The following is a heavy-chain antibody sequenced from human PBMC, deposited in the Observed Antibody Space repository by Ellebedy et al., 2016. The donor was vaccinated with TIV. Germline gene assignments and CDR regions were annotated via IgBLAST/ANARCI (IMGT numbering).Heavy chain of an antibody. CDR3: ARDLGYDTVGYGMDV. CDR1: GFTFSDYH. D-gene: IGHD5-12*01. CDR2: ISSSSISI. V-gene: IGHV3-48*02. J-gene: IGHJ6*02. Sequence: GESLKISXAASGFTFSDYHMNWVRQAPGTGLEWVSYISSSSISIYYADSVKGRFTISRDNAEKSLYLQLNSLRDDDTAVYYCARDLGYDTVGYGMDVWGQGTTVTVSS.